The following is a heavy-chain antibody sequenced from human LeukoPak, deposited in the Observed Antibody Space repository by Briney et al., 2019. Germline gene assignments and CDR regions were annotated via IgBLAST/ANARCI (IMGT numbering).Heavy chain of an antibody. CDR1: GYNLTSYW. V-gene: IGHV5-51*04. Sequence: GESLKISCKLSGYNLTSYWIGWVRQMSGKGLEWMGIIYPGDSHTRYGPSFQGQVTMSADKPIRTDYLQWSRLSASDTAMYYCASLFPGMASWEIWGEGRLVIVSS. CDR2: IYPGDSHT. CDR3: ASLFPGMASWEI. D-gene: IGHD1-26*01. J-gene: IGHJ3*02.